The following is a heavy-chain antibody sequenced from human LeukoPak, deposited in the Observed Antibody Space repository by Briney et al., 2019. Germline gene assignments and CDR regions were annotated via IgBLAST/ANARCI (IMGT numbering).Heavy chain of an antibody. CDR1: GGSFSGYY. CDR2: INHSGST. Sequence: SETLSLTCAVYGGSFSGYYWSWIRQPPGKGLEWIGEINHSGSTNYNPSLKSRVTISVDTSKNQFSLKLSSVTAAHTAVYYCARGRRVWCGEYDWCDPWGQGTLVTVSS. V-gene: IGHV4-34*01. J-gene: IGHJ5*02. CDR3: ARGRRVWCGEYDWCDP. D-gene: IGHD3-10*01.